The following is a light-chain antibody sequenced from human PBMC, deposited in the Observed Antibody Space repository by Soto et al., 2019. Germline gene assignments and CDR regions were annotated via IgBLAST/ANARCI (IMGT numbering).Light chain of an antibody. Sequence: QSALTQPRSVSGSPGQSVTISCTGTSSDVGDYNYVSWYQQHPGKAPKLLIYAVNMRPSGVPDRFSGSKSGNTASLTISGFQAEDEADYSCCSYAGSYTWVFGGGTQLTVL. CDR3: CSYAGSYTWV. CDR2: AVN. V-gene: IGLV2-11*01. J-gene: IGLJ3*02. CDR1: SSDVGDYNY.